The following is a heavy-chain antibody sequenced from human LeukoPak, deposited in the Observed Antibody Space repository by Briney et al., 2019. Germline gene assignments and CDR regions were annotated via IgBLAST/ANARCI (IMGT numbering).Heavy chain of an antibody. CDR3: ASTIAVAGTGDY. J-gene: IGHJ4*02. CDR2: ISSSSTYI. CDR1: GFTFSSYS. Sequence: PGGSLRLSCAASGFTFSSYSMNWVRQAPGKGLEWVSSISSSSTYISYADSVKGRFTISRDNAKNSLYLQMNSLRAEDTAVYYCASTIAVAGTGDYWGQGTLVTASS. D-gene: IGHD6-19*01. V-gene: IGHV3-21*01.